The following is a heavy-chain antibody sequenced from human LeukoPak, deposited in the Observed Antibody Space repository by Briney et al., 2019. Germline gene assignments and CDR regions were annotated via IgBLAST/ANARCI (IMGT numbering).Heavy chain of an antibody. Sequence: GGSLRLSCAASEFSVGSNYMTWVRQAPGKGLEWVSLIYSGGSTYYADSVKGRFTISRDNSKNTLYVQMNSLRVEDTAIYYCAKLAHGWYDFTYFDYWGQGTLVTVSS. D-gene: IGHD6-19*01. CDR2: IYSGGST. CDR1: EFSVGSNY. V-gene: IGHV3-53*01. CDR3: AKLAHGWYDFTYFDY. J-gene: IGHJ4*02.